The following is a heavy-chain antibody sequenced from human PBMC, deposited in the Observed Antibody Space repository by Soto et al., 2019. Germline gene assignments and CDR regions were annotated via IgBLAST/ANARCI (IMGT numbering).Heavy chain of an antibody. CDR3: ATVGWDTMTTVTRGYFQH. D-gene: IGHD4-17*01. V-gene: IGHV3-23*01. CDR1: GFTFSSYA. Sequence: EVQLLESGGGLVQPGGSLRLSCAAAGFTFSSYAMNWVRQAPGKGLEWVSTISGRGGGTYYADSVKGRFTISSDQSKNTLYLQMNSLRAEDTAVYYCATVGWDTMTTVTRGYFQHWGQGTLVTVSS. CDR2: ISGRGGGT. J-gene: IGHJ1*01.